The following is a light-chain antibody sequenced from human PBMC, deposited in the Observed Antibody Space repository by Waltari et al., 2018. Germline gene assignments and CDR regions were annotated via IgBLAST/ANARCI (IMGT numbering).Light chain of an antibody. CDR3: QQYYTTPLT. Sequence: DIVMTQSPDSLAVSLGERATINSKSSQSILYRSNNENYLAWYQPKPGQPPKLLIYWAATREAGVPDRFRGGGSGTDFTLTISSLKAEDVAIYYCQQYYTTPLTFGGGTKVEIK. CDR2: WAA. V-gene: IGKV4-1*01. J-gene: IGKJ4*01. CDR1: QSILYRSNNENY.